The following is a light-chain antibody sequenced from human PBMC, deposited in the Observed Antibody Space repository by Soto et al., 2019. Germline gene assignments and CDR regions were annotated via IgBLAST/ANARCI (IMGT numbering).Light chain of an antibody. J-gene: IGLJ1*01. CDR2: SNN. Sequence: QSVLTQPPSASGTPGQRVTISCSGSSSNVGSNTVDWYQQLPGTAPKLLIYSNNQWPSGVPDRFSGSKSGTSASLAISGLQSGDEADYYCAAWDDSLNGYVFGTGTKLTVL. CDR1: SSNVGSNT. CDR3: AAWDDSLNGYV. V-gene: IGLV1-44*01.